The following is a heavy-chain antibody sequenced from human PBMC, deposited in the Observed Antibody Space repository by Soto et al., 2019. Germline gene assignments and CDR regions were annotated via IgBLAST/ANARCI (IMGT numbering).Heavy chain of an antibody. J-gene: IGHJ4*02. CDR3: AKRGSSWSFDY. Sequence: SPRLSFAASGFTFSEHYMDCFRQAPGKGLEWVGRIRNKANSYTTEYAASVKGSFTISRDDSKNSLYLQMNSLKTEDTAVYFYAKRGSSWSFDYWGQGVLVTVSS. V-gene: IGHV3-72*01. D-gene: IGHD6-13*01. CDR1: GFTFSEHY. CDR2: IRNKANSYTT.